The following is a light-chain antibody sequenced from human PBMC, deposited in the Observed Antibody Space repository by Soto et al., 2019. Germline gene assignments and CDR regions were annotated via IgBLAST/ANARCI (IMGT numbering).Light chain of an antibody. Sequence: EVVLTQSAGTLSLSPGERATLSCSASQSVGSSYLAWYQQKPGQAPRLLIYDASNRATGIPARFSGSGSGTDFTLTISSLEPEDFAVYYCQQRSNWLLTFGGGTKVDI. CDR1: QSVGSSY. CDR2: DAS. J-gene: IGKJ4*01. CDR3: QQRSNWLLT. V-gene: IGKV3D-20*02.